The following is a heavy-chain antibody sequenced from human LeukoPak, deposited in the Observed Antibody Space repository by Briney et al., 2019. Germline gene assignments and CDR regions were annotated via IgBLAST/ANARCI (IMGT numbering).Heavy chain of an antibody. J-gene: IGHJ3*02. CDR2: IIPIFGTA. Sequence: GSSVKVSCKASGGTFSSYGISWVRQAPGQGLEWMGGIIPIFGTANYAQKFQGRVTITADESTSTAYMELSSLRSEDTAVYYCASGGYDSSGYYGAFDIWGQGTMVTVSS. D-gene: IGHD3-22*01. V-gene: IGHV1-69*01. CDR3: ASGGYDSSGYYGAFDI. CDR1: GGTFSSYG.